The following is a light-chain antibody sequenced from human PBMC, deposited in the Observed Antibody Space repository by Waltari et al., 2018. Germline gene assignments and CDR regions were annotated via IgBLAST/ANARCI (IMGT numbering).Light chain of an antibody. CDR2: SAS. CDR3: QETYSSPPST. Sequence: DNQVTQSPSSLSAAVGDRVSITCRASQSIGNYLNWYQQKPGKAPKLLIYSASSLQSGVPSRFSGSGSGTDFTLTITSLQPEDFAIYYCQETYSSPPSTFGQGTKVESK. CDR1: QSIGNY. J-gene: IGKJ1*01. V-gene: IGKV1-39*01.